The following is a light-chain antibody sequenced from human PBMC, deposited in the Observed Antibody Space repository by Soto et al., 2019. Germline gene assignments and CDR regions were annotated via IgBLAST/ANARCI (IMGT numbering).Light chain of an antibody. V-gene: IGLV2-23*01. CDR2: EAS. CDR3: CSYAGSTTFV. J-gene: IGLJ1*01. Sequence: QSVLTQPASVSGSPGQSITISCTGTSSDVGSYDLVSWYQQHPGKAPKLMIYEASERPSGVSNRFSGSKSGNTASLTISGLQAEDEADYYCCSYAGSTTFVFGTGTRSPS. CDR1: SSDVGSYDL.